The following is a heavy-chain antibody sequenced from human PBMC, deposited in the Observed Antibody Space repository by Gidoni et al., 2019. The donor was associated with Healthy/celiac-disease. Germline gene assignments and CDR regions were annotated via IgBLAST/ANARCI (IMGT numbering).Heavy chain of an antibody. V-gene: IGHV3-23*01. CDR3: AKEGTMVRGVIMDYYYGMDV. D-gene: IGHD3-10*01. CDR1: GFTFSSYA. CDR2: ISGSGGST. J-gene: IGHJ6*02. Sequence: EVQLLESGGGLVQPGGSLSLSCADSGFTFSSYATSCVRQAPGKGLEWVSAISGSGGSTYYADSVKGRFTISRDNSKNTLYLQMNSLRAEDTAVYYCAKEGTMVRGVIMDYYYGMDVWGQGTTVTVSS.